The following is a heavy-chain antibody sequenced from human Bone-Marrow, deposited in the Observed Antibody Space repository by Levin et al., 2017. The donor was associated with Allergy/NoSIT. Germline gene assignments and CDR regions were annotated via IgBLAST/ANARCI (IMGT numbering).Heavy chain of an antibody. D-gene: IGHD3-22*01. CDR1: GGSISSGNYY. Sequence: PSETLSLTCTVSGGSISSGNYYWNWIRQHPGKGLEWIGYIYYSGSAYYNPSLKSRVTISVDTSKNQFSLKLSSLTVADTAVYYCARYTQYHSDSSGYYYFDYWGLGTLVTVSS. V-gene: IGHV4-31*03. CDR2: IYYSGSA. CDR3: ARYTQYHSDSSGYYYFDY. J-gene: IGHJ4*02.